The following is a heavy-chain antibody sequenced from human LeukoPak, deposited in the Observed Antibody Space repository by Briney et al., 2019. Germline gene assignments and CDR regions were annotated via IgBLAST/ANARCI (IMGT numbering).Heavy chain of an antibody. V-gene: IGHV3-23*01. J-gene: IGHJ4*02. CDR1: GFTFSDFP. CDR2: IFPSSGEI. D-gene: IGHD1-1*01. Sequence: GGSLRLSCAASGFTFSDFPMIWVRQAPGKGLEWVSSIFPSSGEIHYADSVKGRSTISRDNSRSTLSLQMDSLRAEDTATYYCATYRQIEVPFEFWGQGTLVTVSS. CDR3: ATYRQIEVPFEF.